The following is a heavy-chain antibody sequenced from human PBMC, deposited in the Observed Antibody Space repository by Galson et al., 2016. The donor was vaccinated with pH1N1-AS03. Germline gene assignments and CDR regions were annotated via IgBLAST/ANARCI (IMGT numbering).Heavy chain of an antibody. CDR3: ARVPIGMDNTMGNWFDP. CDR2: ISHSGTT. D-gene: IGHD3-10*01. Sequence: SETLSLTCTVSGGSISSYYWSWIRQRPGKGLEWIGYISHSGTTYYNPSLQSRVSISADTSKTQFSLKLSSTTAADTAVYYCARVPIGMDNTMGNWFDPWGQGTQVTVSS. CDR1: GGSISSYY. V-gene: IGHV4-59*12. J-gene: IGHJ5*02.